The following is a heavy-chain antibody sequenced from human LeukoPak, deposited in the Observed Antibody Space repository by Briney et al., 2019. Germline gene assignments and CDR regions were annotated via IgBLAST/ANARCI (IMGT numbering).Heavy chain of an antibody. D-gene: IGHD1-26*01. Sequence: GGSLQISCKGSGYGFTSYWMGWVRPVPGKGLEWMGIIYPGDSDTRYSPSFQGQVTISADNSISTAYLQWSSLKASDTAMYYCARLLSGSYYIGYFQHWGQGTLVTVSS. CDR3: ARLLSGSYYIGYFQH. V-gene: IGHV5-51*01. CDR2: IYPGDSDT. J-gene: IGHJ1*01. CDR1: GYGFTSYW.